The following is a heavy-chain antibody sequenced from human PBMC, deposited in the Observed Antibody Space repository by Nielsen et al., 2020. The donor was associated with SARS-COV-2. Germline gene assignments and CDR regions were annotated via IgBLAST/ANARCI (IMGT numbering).Heavy chain of an antibody. V-gene: IGHV4-34*01. Sequence: GSLRLSCAVYGGSFSGYYWSWIRQPPGKGLEWIGEINHSGSTNYNPSLKSRVAISVDTSKNQFSLKLSSVTAADTAVYYCARGRYCSSTSCYEAAYYYYMDVWGKGTTVTVSS. CDR1: GGSFSGYY. CDR2: INHSGST. CDR3: ARGRYCSSTSCYEAAYYYYMDV. D-gene: IGHD2-2*01. J-gene: IGHJ6*03.